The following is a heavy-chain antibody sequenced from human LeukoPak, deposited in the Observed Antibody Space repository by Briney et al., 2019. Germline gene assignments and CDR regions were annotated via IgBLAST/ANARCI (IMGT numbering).Heavy chain of an antibody. Sequence: TGGSLRLSCAASGFSFSTYGMHWVRQAPGKGLEWVAFLRYDGSNKYYADSVKGRFTISRDNSKNTLYLQMNSLRAEDTAVYYCAKDRVRETNQFDYWGQGTLVTVSS. D-gene: IGHD1-14*01. V-gene: IGHV3-30*02. CDR3: AKDRVRETNQFDY. CDR2: LRYDGSNK. CDR1: GFSFSTYG. J-gene: IGHJ4*02.